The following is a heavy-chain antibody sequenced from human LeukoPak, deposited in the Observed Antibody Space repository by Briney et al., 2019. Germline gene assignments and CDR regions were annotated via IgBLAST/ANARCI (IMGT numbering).Heavy chain of an antibody. J-gene: IGHJ4*02. CDR3: AKGYYYRSGTNFDY. CDR2: ISGSGSST. V-gene: IGHV3-23*01. Sequence: GGSLRLSCAASGFTFSSYWMSWVRQAPGKGLEWVSVISGSGSSTYYADSVKGRFTISRDNSKNTLYLQMNSLRAEDTAVYYCAKGYYYRSGTNFDYWGQGTLVTVSA. D-gene: IGHD3-10*01. CDR1: GFTFSSYW.